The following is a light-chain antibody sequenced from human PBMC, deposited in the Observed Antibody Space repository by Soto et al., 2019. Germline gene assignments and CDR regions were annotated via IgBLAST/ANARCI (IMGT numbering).Light chain of an antibody. Sequence: QSALTQPASVSGSLGQSITISCTGTSSDIGGYKYVSWYQQHPGKAPKLIIFEVSNRPSGVSDRFFGSNSGNTASLTISGLQAEDEADYYCTSYSRYRVLVFGGGT. CDR1: SSDIGGYKY. CDR2: EVS. J-gene: IGLJ3*02. CDR3: TSYSRYRVLV. V-gene: IGLV2-14*01.